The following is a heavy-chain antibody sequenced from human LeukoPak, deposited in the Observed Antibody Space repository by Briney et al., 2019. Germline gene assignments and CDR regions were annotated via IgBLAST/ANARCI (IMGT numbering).Heavy chain of an antibody. D-gene: IGHD4-11*01. CDR2: IYYSGST. Sequence: SETLSLTCTVSGGSISSSSYYWGWIRQPPGKGLEWIGSIYYSGSTYYNPSLKSRVTISVDTSKNQFSLKLSSVTAADTAVYYCARDRPRTTVTKAYWFDPWGQGTLVTVSP. CDR3: ARDRPRTTVTKAYWFDP. V-gene: IGHV4-39*07. J-gene: IGHJ5*02. CDR1: GGSISSSSYY.